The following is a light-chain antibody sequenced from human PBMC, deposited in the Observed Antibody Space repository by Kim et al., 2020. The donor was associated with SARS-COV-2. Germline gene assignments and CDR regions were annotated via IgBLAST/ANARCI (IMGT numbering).Light chain of an antibody. CDR1: TSNIADNY. CDR3: VTWDNNLSAVV. CDR2: DTN. V-gene: IGLV1-51*01. Sequence: QSVLTQPPSVSAAPGQEVTISCSGSTSNIADNYVSWYRRLPGAAPKLLIYDTNRRPSGIPDRFSGSKSGTSATLAITGLQTGDEANYYCVTWDNNLSAVVFGGGTQLTVL. J-gene: IGLJ2*01.